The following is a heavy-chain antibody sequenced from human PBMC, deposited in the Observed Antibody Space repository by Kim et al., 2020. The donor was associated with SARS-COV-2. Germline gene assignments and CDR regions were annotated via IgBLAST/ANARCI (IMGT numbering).Heavy chain of an antibody. CDR2: ISYDGSNK. Sequence: GGSLRLSCAASGFTFSSYAMHWVRQAPGKGLEWVAVISYDGSNKYYADSVKGRFTISRDNSKNTLYLQMNSLRAEDTAVYYCARDKSDCFDYWGQGTLVTVSS. J-gene: IGHJ4*02. CDR3: ARDKSDCFDY. CDR1: GFTFSSYA. D-gene: IGHD2-21*01. V-gene: IGHV3-30*04.